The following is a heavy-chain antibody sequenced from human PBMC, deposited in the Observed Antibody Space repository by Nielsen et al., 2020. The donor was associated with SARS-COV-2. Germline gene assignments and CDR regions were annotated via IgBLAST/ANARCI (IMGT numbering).Heavy chain of an antibody. CDR3: ARDRRYSNGPLDY. V-gene: IGHV3-33*01. Sequence: GESLKISCAASGFTFSSYGMHWVRQAPGKGLEWVAVIWYDGSNKYYADSVKGRFTISRDNSKNTLYLQMNSLRAEDTAVYYCARDRRYSNGPLDYWGQGTLVTVSS. CDR2: IWYDGSNK. CDR1: GFTFSSYG. D-gene: IGHD6-19*01. J-gene: IGHJ4*02.